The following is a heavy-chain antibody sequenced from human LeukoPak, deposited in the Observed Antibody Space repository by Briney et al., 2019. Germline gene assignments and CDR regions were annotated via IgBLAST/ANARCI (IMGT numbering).Heavy chain of an antibody. CDR1: GGSISSGGYY. V-gene: IGHV4-31*03. CDR3: ARDSYHEVPDY. Sequence: SETLSLTCTVSGGSISSGGYYWSWIRQHPGKGLEWIGYIYYSGSTYYNPSLKSRVTISVDTSKNQFSLKLSSVTAADTAVYHCARDSYHEVPDYWGQGTLVTVSS. CDR2: IYYSGST. D-gene: IGHD1-14*01. J-gene: IGHJ4*02.